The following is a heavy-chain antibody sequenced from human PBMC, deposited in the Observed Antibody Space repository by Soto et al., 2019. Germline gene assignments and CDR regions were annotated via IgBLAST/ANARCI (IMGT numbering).Heavy chain of an antibody. J-gene: IGHJ4*02. Sequence: PGGSLRLSCAASGFTFSSYGMHWVRQAPGKGLEWVAVISYDGSNKYYADSVEGRFTISRDNSKNTLYLQMNSLRAEDTAVYYCAKDRSKYSSPDYWGQGTLVTVSS. CDR3: AKDRSKYSSPDY. CDR2: ISYDGSNK. D-gene: IGHD6-13*01. CDR1: GFTFSSYG. V-gene: IGHV3-30*18.